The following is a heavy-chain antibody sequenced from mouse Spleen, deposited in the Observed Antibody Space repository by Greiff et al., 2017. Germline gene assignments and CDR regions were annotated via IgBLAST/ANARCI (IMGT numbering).Heavy chain of an antibody. CDR1: GYSITSGYY. J-gene: IGHJ2*01. V-gene: IGHV3-6*01. CDR2: ISYDGSN. CDR3: ARDGYYGSSKYYFDY. D-gene: IGHD1-1*01. Sequence: ESGPGLVKPSQSLSLTCSVTGYSITSGYYWNWIRQFPGNKLEWMGYISYDGSNNYNPSLKNRISITRDTSKNQFFLKLNSVTTEDTATYYCARDGYYGSSKYYFDYWGQGTTLTVSS.